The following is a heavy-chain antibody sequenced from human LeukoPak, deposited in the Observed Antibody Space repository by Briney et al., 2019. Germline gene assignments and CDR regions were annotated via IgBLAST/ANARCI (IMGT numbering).Heavy chain of an antibody. Sequence: SETLSLTCTVSGGSISSSSYYWGWIRQPPGKGLEWIGSIYYSGSTYYNPSLKSRVTISVDTSKNQFSLKLSSVTAADTAVYYCAREARRDGYNFWGQGTLVTVSS. CDR1: GGSISSSSYY. CDR3: AREARRDGYNF. CDR2: IYYSGST. J-gene: IGHJ4*02. V-gene: IGHV4-39*07. D-gene: IGHD5-24*01.